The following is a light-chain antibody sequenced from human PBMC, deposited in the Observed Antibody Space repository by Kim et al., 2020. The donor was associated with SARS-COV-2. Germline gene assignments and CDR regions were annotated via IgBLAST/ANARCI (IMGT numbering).Light chain of an antibody. CDR3: CSYAGSPPYV. J-gene: IGLJ1*01. V-gene: IGLV2-11*01. CDR2: DVT. CDR1: SSDVGGYNY. Sequence: QSALAQPRSVSGSPGQSVTISCTGTSSDVGGYNYVSWYQQHPGEAPKVMIYDVTERPSGVPDRFSASKSGNTASLTISGLQAEDEADYYCCSYAGSPPYVFGTGTKVTVL.